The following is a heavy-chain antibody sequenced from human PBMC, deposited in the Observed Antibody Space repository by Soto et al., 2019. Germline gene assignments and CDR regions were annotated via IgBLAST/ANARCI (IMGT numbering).Heavy chain of an antibody. D-gene: IGHD2-15*01. CDR1: GYTFTSYG. CDR3: AREVADCSGGSCYFEWFDP. J-gene: IGHJ5*02. CDR2: ISAYNGNT. Sequence: ASVKVSCKASGYTFTSYGISWVRQAPGQGLEWMGWISAYNGNTNYAQKLQGRVTMTTDTSTSTAYMELRSLRSDDTAVYYCAREVADCSGGSCYFEWFDPWGQGTLVTVSS. V-gene: IGHV1-18*01.